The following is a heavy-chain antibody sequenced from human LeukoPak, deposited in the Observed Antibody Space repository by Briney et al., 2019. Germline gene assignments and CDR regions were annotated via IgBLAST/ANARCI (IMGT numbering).Heavy chain of an antibody. CDR2: ISAYNGNT. Sequence: ASVKVSCKASGYTFTSYGISWVRQAPGQGLEWMGWISAYNGNTNYAQKLQGRVTMTTDTSTSTAYMELRSLRSDDTAVYYCARDLKHTPYCSSTSCYGFYFDYWGRGTLVTVSS. D-gene: IGHD2-2*01. CDR1: GYTFTSYG. CDR3: ARDLKHTPYCSSTSCYGFYFDY. J-gene: IGHJ4*02. V-gene: IGHV1-18*04.